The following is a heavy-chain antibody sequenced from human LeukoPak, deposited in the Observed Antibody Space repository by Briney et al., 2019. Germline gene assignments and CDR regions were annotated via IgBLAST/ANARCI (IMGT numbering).Heavy chain of an antibody. CDR3: ATDLWLRLGELSLRAFDI. D-gene: IGHD3-16*02. CDR1: GYTFTSYD. V-gene: IGHV1-8*01. Sequence: GASVKVSCKASGYTFTSYDINWVRQATGQGFEWMGWMSSNSDNTGYAQKFQGRVTMTRSTSMSTAYMELSSLRSEDTAVYYCATDLWLRLGELSLRAFDIWGQGTMVTVSS. J-gene: IGHJ3*02. CDR2: MSSNSDNT.